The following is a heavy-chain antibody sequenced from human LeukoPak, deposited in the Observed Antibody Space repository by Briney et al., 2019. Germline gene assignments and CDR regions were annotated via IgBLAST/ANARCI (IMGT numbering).Heavy chain of an antibody. V-gene: IGHV3-30*02. Sequence: GGSLRLSCAASGFTFSSYGMHWVRQAPCKGLEWVAFIRYDGSNKYYADSVKGRFTISRDNSKNTLYLQMNSLRAEDTAVYYCARASGIAAAPFRPFDYWGQGTLVTVSS. CDR1: GFTFSSYG. J-gene: IGHJ4*02. CDR2: IRYDGSNK. D-gene: IGHD6-13*01. CDR3: ARASGIAAAPFRPFDY.